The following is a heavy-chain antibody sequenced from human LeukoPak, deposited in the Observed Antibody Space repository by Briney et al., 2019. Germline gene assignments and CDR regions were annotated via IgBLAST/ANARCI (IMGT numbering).Heavy chain of an antibody. CDR1: GFTFSSYA. D-gene: IGHD3-3*01. J-gene: IGHJ4*02. V-gene: IGHV3-30-3*01. CDR3: ARPEYHDFWSGYSRLDY. CDR2: ISSDVSNK. Sequence: GGSLRLSCAASGFTFSSYAMHWVREAPGKGLEWVAVISSDVSNKYYADSVKGRFTISRDNSKNTLYVQMNSLRAEDTAVYYCARPEYHDFWSGYSRLDYWGQGTLVTVSS.